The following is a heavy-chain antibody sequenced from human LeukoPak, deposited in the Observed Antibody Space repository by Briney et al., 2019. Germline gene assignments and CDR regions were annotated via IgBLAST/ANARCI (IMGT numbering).Heavy chain of an antibody. Sequence: SQTLSLTCTVSGGSISSGGYYWSWIRQPPGKGLEWIGYIYYSGSTNYNPSLKSRVTISVDTSKNQFSLKLSSVTAADTAVYYCARRGVYSSSSSGQFDYWGQGTLVTVSS. V-gene: IGHV4-61*08. D-gene: IGHD6-6*01. CDR1: GGSISSGGYY. CDR3: ARRGVYSSSSSGQFDY. CDR2: IYYSGST. J-gene: IGHJ4*02.